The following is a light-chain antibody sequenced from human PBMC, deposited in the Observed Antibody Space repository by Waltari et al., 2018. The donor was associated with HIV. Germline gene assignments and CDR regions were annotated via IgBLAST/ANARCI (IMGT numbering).Light chain of an antibody. CDR2: VAS. Sequence: VMTQSPATLSVSPGERVTLSCRASQTVSTKLAWYQQKPGQAPRLLIYVASTRAPGIPVRFSGSGSGTDFTLTISSLEPEDFAVYYCQQRSNWLSLSFGGGTKVEIK. V-gene: IGKV3-11*01. CDR3: QQRSNWLSLS. J-gene: IGKJ4*01. CDR1: QTVSTK.